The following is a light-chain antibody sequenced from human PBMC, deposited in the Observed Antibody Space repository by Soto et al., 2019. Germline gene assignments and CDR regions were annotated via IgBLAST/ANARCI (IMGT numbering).Light chain of an antibody. CDR3: SSFVGSGGLYV. CDR2: DVT. J-gene: IGLJ1*01. CDR1: SDDVGGYNY. Sequence: QSVLTRPASVSGSPGQSITISCTGTSDDVGGYNYVSWYQQHPGKVPQLIVYDVTNRPSGVSIRFSGSKSGNTASLTIPGLQAEDEADYYCSSFVGSGGLYVFGTGTKVTVL. V-gene: IGLV2-14*03.